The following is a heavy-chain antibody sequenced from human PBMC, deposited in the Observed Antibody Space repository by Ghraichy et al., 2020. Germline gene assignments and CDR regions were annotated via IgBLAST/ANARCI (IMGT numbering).Heavy chain of an antibody. Sequence: ESLNISCAASGITFSSYWMSWVRQAPGKGLEWVANINQDGSEKYYVDSLKGRLTISRDNAKNSLYLQMNSLRVEDTAVYYCARAFASSGWYRDAFDLWGQGTLVTVSS. CDR3: ARAFASSGWYRDAFDL. CDR1: GITFSSYW. J-gene: IGHJ3*01. V-gene: IGHV3-7*01. D-gene: IGHD6-19*01. CDR2: INQDGSEK.